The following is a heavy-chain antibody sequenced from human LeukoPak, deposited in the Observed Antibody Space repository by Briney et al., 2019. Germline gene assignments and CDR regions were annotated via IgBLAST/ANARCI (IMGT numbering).Heavy chain of an antibody. V-gene: IGHV1-58*01. CDR3: AAETRSPPYSDF. D-gene: IGHD2-21*01. Sequence: GASVKVSCKASGFTFSSSAVQWVRQARGQRLEWIGWIVVGSGNTNYAQKFQERVTITRDMSTGTAYMELSSLRSEDTAVYFCAAETRSPPYSDFWGQGTLVTVSS. CDR1: GFTFSSSA. CDR2: IVVGSGNT. J-gene: IGHJ4*02.